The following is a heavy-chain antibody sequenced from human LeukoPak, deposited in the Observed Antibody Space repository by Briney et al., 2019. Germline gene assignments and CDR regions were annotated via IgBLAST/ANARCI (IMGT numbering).Heavy chain of an antibody. CDR1: GGSISTYY. J-gene: IGHJ4*02. D-gene: IGHD6-19*01. CDR3: ARDTPIVVAGMFDF. V-gene: IGHV4-4*07. Sequence: SETLSLTCTVSGGSISTYYWSWIRQPAGKGLEWIGRIYSSGSTNYNPSPKSRVTMSVDTSKNQFSLKLSSVTAADTAVYYCARDTPIVVAGMFDFWGQGTLVTVSS. CDR2: IYSSGST.